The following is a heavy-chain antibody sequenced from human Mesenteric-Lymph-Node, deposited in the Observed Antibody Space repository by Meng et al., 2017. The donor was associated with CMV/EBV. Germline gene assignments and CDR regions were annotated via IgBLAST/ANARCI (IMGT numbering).Heavy chain of an antibody. CDR2: ISSSGTTI. V-gene: IGHV3-48*04. CDR3: ARGGQSETTFYTGDY. D-gene: IGHD2/OR15-2a*01. CDR1: GFTFSDYS. Sequence: GESLKISCAAFGFTFSDYSMNWVRQAPGKGLEWVSYISSSGTTIYYADSVKGRFTISRDNAMNSLYLQVDRLRAEDTAIFYCARGGQSETTFYTGDYWGQGALVTVSS. J-gene: IGHJ4*02.